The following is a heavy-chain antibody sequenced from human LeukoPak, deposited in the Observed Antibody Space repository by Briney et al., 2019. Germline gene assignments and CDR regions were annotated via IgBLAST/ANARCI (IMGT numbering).Heavy chain of an antibody. J-gene: IGHJ4*02. CDR3: ATGVVGATQSFDY. V-gene: IGHV1-69*06. CDR1: GGTFSSYA. Sequence: SVKVSCKASGGTFSSYAISWVRQAPGQGLEWMGGIIPIFGTANYAQKFQGRVTITADKSTSTAYMELSSLRSEDTAVYYCATGVVGATQSFDYWGQGTLVTVSS. CDR2: IIPIFGTA. D-gene: IGHD1-26*01.